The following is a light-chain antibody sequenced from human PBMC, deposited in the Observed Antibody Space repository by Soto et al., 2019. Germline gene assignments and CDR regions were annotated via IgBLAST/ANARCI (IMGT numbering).Light chain of an antibody. Sequence: QPVLTQPPSVSGSPGQSVTISCTGTSSDFGSYNRVSWYQRPPGTGPKLVIYEVSNRPSGIPDRFSGSKSGNTASLTISGLQAEDEAEYYCSLYTTDSTYVFGTGTKLTVL. V-gene: IGLV2-18*01. J-gene: IGLJ1*01. CDR1: SSDFGSYNR. CDR2: EVS. CDR3: SLYTTDSTYV.